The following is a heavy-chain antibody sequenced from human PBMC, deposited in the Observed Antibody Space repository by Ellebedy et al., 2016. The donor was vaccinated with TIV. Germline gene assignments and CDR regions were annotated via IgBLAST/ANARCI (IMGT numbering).Heavy chain of an antibody. V-gene: IGHV4-34*01. J-gene: IGHJ4*02. CDR1: GGSFSGYY. D-gene: IGHD3-10*01. CDR3: ARHYGSGTYPLDY. CDR2: INDSGST. Sequence: SETLSLTXAVYGGSFSGYYWTWIRQTPGKGLEWIGEINDSGSTNYNPSLKSRVTISVDTSKNQFSLKLTSVTAADTAVYYCARHYGSGTYPLDYWGQGILVTVSS.